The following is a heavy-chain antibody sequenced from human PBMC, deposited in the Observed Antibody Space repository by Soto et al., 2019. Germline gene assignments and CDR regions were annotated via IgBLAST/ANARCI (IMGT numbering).Heavy chain of an antibody. CDR1: GGTFSSYA. CDR2: IIPIFGTA. J-gene: IGHJ4*02. V-gene: IGHV1-69*06. Sequence: QVQLVQSGAEVKKPGSSVKVSCKASGGTFSSYAISWVLQAPGQGLEWMGGIIPIFGTANYAQKFQGRVTITADKSTSTAYMELSSLRSEDTAVYYCARGGYCSGGSCYPFEYWGKGTLVTVSS. CDR3: ARGGYCSGGSCYPFEY. D-gene: IGHD2-15*01.